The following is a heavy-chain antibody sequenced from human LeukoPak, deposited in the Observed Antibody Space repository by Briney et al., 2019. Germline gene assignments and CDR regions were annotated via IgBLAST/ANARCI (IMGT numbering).Heavy chain of an antibody. CDR2: IYYSGST. J-gene: IGHJ4*02. CDR1: GGSVSSSNYY. CDR3: AREAPAGDGYNQPFDY. V-gene: IGHV4-61*01. D-gene: IGHD5-24*01. Sequence: SETLSLTCTVSGGSVSSSNYYWSWIRQPPGTGLEWIGYIYYSGSTNYNPSLKSRVTISVDTSKNQFSLKLSSVTAADTAVYYCAREAPAGDGYNQPFDYWGQGTLVTVSS.